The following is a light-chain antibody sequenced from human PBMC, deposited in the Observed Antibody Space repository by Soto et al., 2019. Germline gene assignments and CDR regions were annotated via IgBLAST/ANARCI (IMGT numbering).Light chain of an antibody. J-gene: IGLJ2*01. CDR3: SSYTTSSTVV. CDR1: SSDVGGYNY. CDR2: DVN. V-gene: IGLV2-14*03. Sequence: QSALTQPASVSGSPGQSITISCTGTSSDVGGYNYVSWYQHHPGKAPKLMIFDVNYRPSGVSNRFSGSESGNTASLTISGLQAEDEADYYCSSYTTSSTVVFGGGTKLTVL.